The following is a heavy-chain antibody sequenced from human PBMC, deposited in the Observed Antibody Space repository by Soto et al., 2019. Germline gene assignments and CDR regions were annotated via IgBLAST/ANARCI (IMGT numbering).Heavy chain of an antibody. CDR1: GYTFSRYS. Sequence: GASVKVSCKASGYTFSRYSISWVRQAPGQGLEWMGWISGDSGKAHYSQKFQDRVTITADTSTNTVHMEMRSLRSDDTAVYYCAGETGVGVIGKGEFEFWGQGTLVTVSS. V-gene: IGHV1-18*04. D-gene: IGHD3-16*02. CDR3: AGETGVGVIGKGEFEF. CDR2: ISGDSGKA. J-gene: IGHJ1*01.